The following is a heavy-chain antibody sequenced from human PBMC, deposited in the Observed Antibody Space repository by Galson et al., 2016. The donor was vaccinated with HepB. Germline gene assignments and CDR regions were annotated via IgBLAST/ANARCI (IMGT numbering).Heavy chain of an antibody. Sequence: CAISGDSVSSEGAAWSWIRQSPSRGLEWLGRTYYRSKWYNEYAVSVQSRITINPDTSKNQFSLQLNSVTLEDTAVYYCARGVAPWALGSLGFHMDVWGQGTTVTVSS. CDR1: GDSVSSEGAA. V-gene: IGHV6-1*01. CDR3: ARGVAPWALGSLGFHMDV. CDR2: TYYRSKWYN. J-gene: IGHJ6*02. D-gene: IGHD1-26*01.